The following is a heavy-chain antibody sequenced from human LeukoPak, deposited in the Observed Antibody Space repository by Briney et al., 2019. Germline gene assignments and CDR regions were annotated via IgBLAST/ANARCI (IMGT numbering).Heavy chain of an antibody. CDR3: ARESLGYCSSTSCSTHDY. CDR1: GFTFSSYS. V-gene: IGHV3-21*01. Sequence: PGGSLRLSCAASGFTFSSYSMNWVRQAPGKGLEWVSSISSSSSYIYYADSVKGRFTISRDNAKNSLYLQMNSLRAEDTAVYYCARESLGYCSSTSCSTHDYWGQGTLVTVSS. J-gene: IGHJ4*02. D-gene: IGHD2-2*01. CDR2: ISSSSSYI.